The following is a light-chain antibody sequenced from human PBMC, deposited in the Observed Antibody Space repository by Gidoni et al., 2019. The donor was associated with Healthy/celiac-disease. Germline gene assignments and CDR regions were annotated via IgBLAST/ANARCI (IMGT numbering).Light chain of an antibody. CDR2: QDS. CDR3: QAWDSSTGV. Sequence: SCELTQPPSVSVSPGQTASITCSGDKLGDKYACWYQQKPGQSPVLVIYQDSKRPSGIPERFSGSNSGNTATLTISGIQAMDEADYYCQAWDSSTGVFGTGTKVTVL. V-gene: IGLV3-1*01. J-gene: IGLJ1*01. CDR1: KLGDKY.